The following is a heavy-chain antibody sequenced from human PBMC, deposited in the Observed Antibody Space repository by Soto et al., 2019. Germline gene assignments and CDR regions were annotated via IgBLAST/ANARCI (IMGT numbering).Heavy chain of an antibody. CDR2: IIPILGIA. Sequence: QVQLVQSGAEVKKPGSSVKVSCKASGGTFSSYTISWVRQAPGQGLEWMGRIIPILGIANYAQKFQGRVTIDADKSTSTAYMELSSLRSEDTAVYYCAREIVVVPAAMAVEYDNWFDPWGQGTLVTVSS. D-gene: IGHD2-2*01. V-gene: IGHV1-69*08. J-gene: IGHJ5*02. CDR1: GGTFSSYT. CDR3: AREIVVVPAAMAVEYDNWFDP.